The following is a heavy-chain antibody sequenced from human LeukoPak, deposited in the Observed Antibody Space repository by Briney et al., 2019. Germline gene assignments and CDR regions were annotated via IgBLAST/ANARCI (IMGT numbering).Heavy chain of an antibody. CDR3: AKGRLVVTAINS. D-gene: IGHD2-21*02. CDR2: ISGSGDNT. J-gene: IGHJ4*02. V-gene: IGHV3-23*01. CDR1: GFTFSSYA. Sequence: GGSLRLSCAASGFTFSSYAMNWVRQAPGKGLEWISSISGSGDNTYYADSVKGRFTISRDNSKNTLYLQMNSLRAEDTAIYYCAKGRLVVTAINSWGQGTLVTVSS.